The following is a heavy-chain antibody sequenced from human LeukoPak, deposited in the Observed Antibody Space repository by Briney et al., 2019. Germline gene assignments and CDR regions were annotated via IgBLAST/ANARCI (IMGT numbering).Heavy chain of an antibody. CDR1: GFTVSSNY. Sequence: PGGPLRLSCAASGFTVSSNYMSWVRQAPGKGLEWVSVIYSGGSTYYADSVKGRFTISRDISKNTLYLQMSSLRAEDTAVYYCARGNWNYPFDYWGQGTLVTVSS. V-gene: IGHV3-53*01. CDR2: IYSGGST. D-gene: IGHD1-7*01. J-gene: IGHJ4*02. CDR3: ARGNWNYPFDY.